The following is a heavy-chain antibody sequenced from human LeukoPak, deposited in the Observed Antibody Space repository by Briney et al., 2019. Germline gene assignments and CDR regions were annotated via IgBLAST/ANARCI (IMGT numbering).Heavy chain of an antibody. Sequence: PGGSLRLSCAASGFTFSRYAMSWVRQAPGKGLEWISAITDGGGSTYHADSVKGRFTISRDNSENTLYLQMNSLRVEDTAVYYCAKGSSSSRPYYFDYWGQGSLVTVSS. CDR1: GFTFSRYA. CDR3: AKGSSSSRPYYFDY. D-gene: IGHD6-6*01. V-gene: IGHV3-23*01. CDR2: ITDGGGST. J-gene: IGHJ4*02.